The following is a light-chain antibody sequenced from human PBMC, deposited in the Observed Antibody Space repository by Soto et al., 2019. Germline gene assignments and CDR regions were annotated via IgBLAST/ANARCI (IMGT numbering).Light chain of an antibody. V-gene: IGKV3-20*01. CDR2: GAS. J-gene: IGKJ3*01. Sequence: EIVLTQSPGTLSLSPGARATLSCRASQSVTSNFLAWYRQKPGQAPRLLIYGASIRATGIPDRFSGSGSGTDFTLTIPSFEGEDFAVYYCQQYGSTPGFFAFAPGTKVDI. CDR3: QQYGSTPGFFA. CDR1: QSVTSNF.